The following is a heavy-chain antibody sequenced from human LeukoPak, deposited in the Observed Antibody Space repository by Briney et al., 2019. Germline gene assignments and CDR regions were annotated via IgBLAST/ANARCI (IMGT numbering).Heavy chain of an antibody. CDR1: GFTFSTHL. J-gene: IGHJ4*02. CDR2: INSDGSST. V-gene: IGHV3-74*01. CDR3: AGSPRFSIGATGTFDY. Sequence: GGSLRLSCAAAGFTFSTHLMHWVRQAPGKGLVWVSRINSDGSSTRYADSVKGRFTISRDNANNTLYLQMNSLRAEDTAVYYCAGSPRFSIGATGTFDYWGQGALVTVSS. D-gene: IGHD6-13*01.